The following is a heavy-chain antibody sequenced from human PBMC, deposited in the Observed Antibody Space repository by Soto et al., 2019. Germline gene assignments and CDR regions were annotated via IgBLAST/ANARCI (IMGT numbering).Heavy chain of an antibody. CDR1: GFTFRSYA. D-gene: IGHD6-13*01. CDR2: ISGSGSST. Sequence: GGPLRLSCAASGFTFRSYAMSWVRPAPGKGLEWVSAISGSGSSTYYADSVKCRFTSSRDDSKSTLYLQMTSLRAEDTAVYYCARILLVQEGYYYYYGMDVWGQGTAVTVSS. CDR3: ARILLVQEGYYYYYGMDV. J-gene: IGHJ6*02. V-gene: IGHV3-23*01.